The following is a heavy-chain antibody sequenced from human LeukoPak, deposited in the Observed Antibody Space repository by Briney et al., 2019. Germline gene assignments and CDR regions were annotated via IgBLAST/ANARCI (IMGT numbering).Heavy chain of an antibody. CDR1: GGSISSYY. V-gene: IGHV4-59*01. CDR2: IYYSGST. CDR3: AKTYSSSWYWAFDI. Sequence: TSETLSLTCTVSGGSISSYYWSWIRQPPGKGLEWIGYIYYSGSTNYNPSLKSRVTISVDTSKNQFSLKLSSVTAADTAVYYCAKTYSSSWYWAFDIWGQGTMVTVSS. J-gene: IGHJ3*02. D-gene: IGHD6-13*01.